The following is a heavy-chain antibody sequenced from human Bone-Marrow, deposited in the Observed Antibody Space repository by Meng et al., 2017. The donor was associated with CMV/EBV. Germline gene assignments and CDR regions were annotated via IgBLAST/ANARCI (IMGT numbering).Heavy chain of an antibody. D-gene: IGHD5-24*01. CDR2: IFSNDEK. CDR3: AHRRKDGYKSAYFDY. Sequence: SGPTLVKPTETLTLTCTVSGFSLSNARMGVSWIRQPPGKALEWLAHIFSNDEKSYSTSLKSRLTITKDTSKNQVVLTMTNMDPVDTATYYCAHRRKDGYKSAYFDYWGQGTLVTVSS. CDR1: GFSLSNARMG. V-gene: IGHV2-26*01. J-gene: IGHJ4*02.